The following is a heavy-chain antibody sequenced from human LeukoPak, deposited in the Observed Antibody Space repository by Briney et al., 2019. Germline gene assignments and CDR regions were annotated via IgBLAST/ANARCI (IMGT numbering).Heavy chain of an antibody. V-gene: IGHV1-69*06. CDR3: ARDDGGQQLFPEVDAFDI. Sequence: ASVKVSCKASGYTFTSYDINWVRQAPGQGLEWMGGIIPIFGTANYAQKFQGRVTITADKSTSTAYMELSSLRSEDTAVYYCARDDGGQQLFPEVDAFDIWGQGTMVTVSS. CDR1: GYTFTSYD. J-gene: IGHJ3*02. CDR2: IIPIFGTA. D-gene: IGHD6-13*01.